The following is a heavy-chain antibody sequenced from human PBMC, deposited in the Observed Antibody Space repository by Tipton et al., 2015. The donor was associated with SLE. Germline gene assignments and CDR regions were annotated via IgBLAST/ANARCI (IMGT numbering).Heavy chain of an antibody. Sequence: TLSLTCTVSGGSISSGSYYWSWIRQPAGKGLEWIGHIYTSGSTNYNPSPKSRVTISVDTSKNQFSLKLSSVTAADTAVYYCAREHGDIYDFGWFDPWGQGTLVTVSS. CDR2: IYTSGST. CDR1: GGSISSGSYY. V-gene: IGHV4-61*09. D-gene: IGHD3-3*01. J-gene: IGHJ5*02. CDR3: AREHGDIYDFGWFDP.